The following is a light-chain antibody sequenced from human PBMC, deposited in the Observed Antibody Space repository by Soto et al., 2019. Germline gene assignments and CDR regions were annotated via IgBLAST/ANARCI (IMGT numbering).Light chain of an antibody. CDR1: QRIDRY. V-gene: IGKV1-5*01. Sequence: DIQMTPSPSTLSASVGARVTITCRASQRIDRYLAWYQQKPGKAPKLLVYDASTLEGGVPSRFSGSGSATEFILIISSLQPDDFATYYCQQYKDDAWTFGQGTKVDIK. CDR2: DAS. J-gene: IGKJ1*01. CDR3: QQYKDDAWT.